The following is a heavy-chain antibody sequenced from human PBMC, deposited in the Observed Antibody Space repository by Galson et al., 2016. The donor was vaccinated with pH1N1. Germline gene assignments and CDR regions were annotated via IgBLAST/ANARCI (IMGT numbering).Heavy chain of an antibody. CDR1: GGTFSSYA. V-gene: IGHV1-69*13. J-gene: IGHJ5*02. Sequence: SVKVSCKASGGTFSSYAINWVRQAPGQGLEWMGGIIPIFGTTKYAQKFQGRVTITADESTDTAYVELNSLTSEDTAVYYCARATNYYDNWFDPWGQGTLVTVSS. D-gene: IGHD3-10*01. CDR2: IIPIFGTT. CDR3: ARATNYYDNWFDP.